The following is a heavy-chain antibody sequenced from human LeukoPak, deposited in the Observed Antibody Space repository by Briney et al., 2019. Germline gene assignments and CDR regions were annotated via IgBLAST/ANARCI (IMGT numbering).Heavy chain of an antibody. CDR3: ARHALWEKWQQIYYFDY. CDR2: IYHSGST. Sequence: SETLSLTCTVSGGSMSKYYWTWIRQPPGKGLEWIGYIYHSGSTHYYPSLESRVTISIDTSKNQFSLKLTSVTAADTAVYYCARHALWEKWQQIYYFDYWGQGSLVTVSS. V-gene: IGHV4-59*08. D-gene: IGHD5-24*01. CDR1: GGSMSKYY. J-gene: IGHJ4*02.